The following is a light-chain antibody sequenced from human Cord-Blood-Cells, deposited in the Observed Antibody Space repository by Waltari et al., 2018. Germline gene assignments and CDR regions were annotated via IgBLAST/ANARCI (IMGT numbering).Light chain of an antibody. J-gene: IGKJ1*01. CDR2: WAS. V-gene: IGKV4-1*01. Sequence: DIVMTQSPDSLAVSLGVRATINCKSSQSVLYSSNNKNYLAWYQQKPGQPPKLLIYWASTRESGVPDRFSGSGSGTDFTLTISSLQAEDVAVYYCQQYYSTPPTFGQGP. CDR1: QSVLYSSNNKNY. CDR3: QQYYSTPPT.